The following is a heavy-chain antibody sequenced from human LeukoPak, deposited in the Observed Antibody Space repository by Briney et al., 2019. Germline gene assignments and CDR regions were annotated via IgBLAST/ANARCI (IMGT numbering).Heavy chain of an antibody. V-gene: IGHV4-59*12. J-gene: IGHJ4*02. CDR3: ASSQMGELSLQSY. D-gene: IGHD3-16*02. Sequence: SETLSLTCTVSGGSISSYYWSWIRQPPGKGLEWIGYIYYSGSTNYNPSLKSRVTISVDTSKNQFSLKLSSVTAADTAVYYCASSQMGELSLQSYWGQGTLVTVSS. CDR1: GGSISSYY. CDR2: IYYSGST.